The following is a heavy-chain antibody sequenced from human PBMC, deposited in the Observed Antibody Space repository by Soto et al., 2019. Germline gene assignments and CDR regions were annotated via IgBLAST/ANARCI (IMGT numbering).Heavy chain of an antibody. Sequence: GGSXRLSGSSSVFTFSIYCSHWFRQAPGKGLVWVSRINSDGSSTSYADSVKGRFTISRDNAKNTLYMQMNSLRAEDTAVYYCARDWYTYYYGMDVWGQGTTVTVSS. CDR1: VFTFSIYC. CDR2: INSDGSST. CDR3: ARDWYTYYYGMDV. D-gene: IGHD1-20*01. J-gene: IGHJ6*02. V-gene: IGHV3-74*01.